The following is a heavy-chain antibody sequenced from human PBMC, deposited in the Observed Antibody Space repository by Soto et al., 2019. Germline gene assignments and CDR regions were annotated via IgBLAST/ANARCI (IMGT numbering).Heavy chain of an antibody. Sequence: ASVKVSCKASGYTFTSYDINWVRQATGQGLEWMGWMNPNSGNTGYAQKFQGRVTMTRNTSINTAYMELSSLRSEDTAVYYCARVKGGKQQLVYYYYMAVRGKGIMVTVSS. CDR3: ARVKGGKQQLVYYYYMAV. V-gene: IGHV1-8*01. J-gene: IGHJ6*03. D-gene: IGHD6-13*01. CDR2: MNPNSGNT. CDR1: GYTFTSYD.